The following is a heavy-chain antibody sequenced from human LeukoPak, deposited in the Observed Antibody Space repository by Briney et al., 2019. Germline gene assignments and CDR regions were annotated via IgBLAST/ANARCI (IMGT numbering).Heavy chain of an antibody. J-gene: IGHJ6*03. CDR3: ASGSGSYHYYYMDV. D-gene: IGHD3-10*01. V-gene: IGHV4-61*02. CDR1: GDSISSGNYY. Sequence: PSQTLSLTCTVSGDSISSGNYYWSWIRQPAGKGLEWIGRIYTSGSTNYNPSLKSRVTMSVDTSKNQFSLNLSSVTAADTAVYYCASGSGSYHYYYMDVWGKGTTVTISS. CDR2: IYTSGST.